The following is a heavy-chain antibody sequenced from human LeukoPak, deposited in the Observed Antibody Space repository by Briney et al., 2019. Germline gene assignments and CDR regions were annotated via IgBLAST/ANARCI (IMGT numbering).Heavy chain of an antibody. Sequence: GGSLRLSCAASGFTVSRYSMSWVRQAPGKGLEWVSLIYPGGSTYYADSVKGSFTISRDNSQNTLFLKINNLRAEDAAVYYCASMFATSWGVFYYWGQGALGTVAS. CDR2: IYPGGST. J-gene: IGHJ4*02. V-gene: IGHV3-66*01. D-gene: IGHD3-16*01. CDR1: GFTVSRYS. CDR3: ASMFATSWGVFYY.